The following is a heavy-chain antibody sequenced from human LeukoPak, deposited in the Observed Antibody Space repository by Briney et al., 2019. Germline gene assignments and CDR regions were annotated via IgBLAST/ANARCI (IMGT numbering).Heavy chain of an antibody. CDR1: AFSFSSYS. D-gene: IGHD3-22*01. J-gene: IGHJ3*02. CDR3: ARLGGSGYSDDGLDI. CDR2: ISSSSRPI. Sequence: PGGSMRLACAAYAFSFSSYSMNWVRQAPGKWLEWVSYISSSSRPIFYADSVKGRFTISRDNAKNSLYLQMKSLGAEDRAVYYCARLGGSGYSDDGLDIWGQGTMVTVSS. V-gene: IGHV3-48*04.